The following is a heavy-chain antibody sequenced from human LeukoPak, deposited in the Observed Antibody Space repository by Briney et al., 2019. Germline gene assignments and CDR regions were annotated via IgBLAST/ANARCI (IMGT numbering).Heavy chain of an antibody. D-gene: IGHD3-9*01. J-gene: IGHJ4*02. CDR1: GYTIGSFGSYW. V-gene: IGHV5-51*01. Sequence: PGESLKISFTGSGYTIGSFGSYWIAWVRQMPGKGLEWMGSIYPIDSDTRYNPSFEGQVTVSVDRSISTAYLQWSSLKASDTAMYYCARVNSALWFFDFWGQGSLVSVSS. CDR3: ARVNSALWFFDF. CDR2: IYPIDSDT.